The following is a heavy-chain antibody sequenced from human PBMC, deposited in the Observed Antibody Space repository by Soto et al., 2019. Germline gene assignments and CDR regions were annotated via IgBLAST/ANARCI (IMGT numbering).Heavy chain of an antibody. Sequence: EVQLVESGGGLVQPGGSLRLSCAASGFTFSSYSMNWVRRAPGKGLEWVSYISGGSSTIYYADSVKGRFTISRDNAGNSLFLQMNSLRDDDTAVYYCATWRDFKGYWGQGTLVTVSS. CDR2: ISGGSSTI. V-gene: IGHV3-48*02. CDR3: ATWRDFKGY. D-gene: IGHD1-1*01. CDR1: GFTFSSYS. J-gene: IGHJ4*02.